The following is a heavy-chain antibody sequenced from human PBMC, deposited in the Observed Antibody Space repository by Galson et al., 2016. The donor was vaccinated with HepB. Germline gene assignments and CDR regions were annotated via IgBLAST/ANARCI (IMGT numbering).Heavy chain of an antibody. Sequence: SLRLSCAASGFTVSSNYMTWVRQAPGKGLEWVSVIYSGGSTYYADSVKGRFIISRDNSKNTLYLQMNSLRAEDTAVYYCARDNNYCYGMDVWGQGTTVTVSS. D-gene: IGHD2/OR15-2a*01. J-gene: IGHJ6*02. CDR1: GFTVSSNY. CDR3: ARDNNYCYGMDV. CDR2: IYSGGST. V-gene: IGHV3-53*01.